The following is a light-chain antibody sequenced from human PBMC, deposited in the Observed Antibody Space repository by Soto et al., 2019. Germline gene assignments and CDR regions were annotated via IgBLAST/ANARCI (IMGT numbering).Light chain of an antibody. CDR1: NNDIGGYNF. V-gene: IGLV2-14*01. CDR3: NSYTSSATRV. CDR2: EVI. J-gene: IGLJ3*02. Sequence: QSVLTQPASVSGSPGQSITISCTGNNNDIGGYNFVSWYQQHPGKAPKLLIYEVINRPSGVSNRFSGSKSGNTASLSISGLQAEDEADYYCNSYTSSATRVFGGGTKVTVL.